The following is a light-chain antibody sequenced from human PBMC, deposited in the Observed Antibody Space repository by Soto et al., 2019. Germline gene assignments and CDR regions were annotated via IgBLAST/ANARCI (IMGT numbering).Light chain of an antibody. CDR1: QTITNY. V-gene: IGKV1-39*01. Sequence: DIQMTQFPSSLSASVGDRVTITCRASQTITNYLNWYQHKPGKAPQLLIYAASSLQSGVPSRFSGSGSGTDFTLTISSLQPEDFATYFCQQSHITPFTFGPGTKVDIK. CDR3: QQSHITPFT. J-gene: IGKJ3*01. CDR2: AAS.